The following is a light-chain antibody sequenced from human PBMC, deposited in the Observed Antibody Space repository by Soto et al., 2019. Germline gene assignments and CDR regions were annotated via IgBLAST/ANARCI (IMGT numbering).Light chain of an antibody. V-gene: IGLV2-23*01. CDR2: GAS. J-gene: IGLJ1*01. CDR1: SIDVGSYNL. Sequence: QSALTQPASVSGSPGQSITISCTGTSIDVGSYNLVSWYQQHPGKVPKIMIYGASKRPSGAPNRFSGSKSGNTASLTISGLQAEDEADYYCCSYAGSSTWVFGTGTKVTVL. CDR3: CSYAGSSTWV.